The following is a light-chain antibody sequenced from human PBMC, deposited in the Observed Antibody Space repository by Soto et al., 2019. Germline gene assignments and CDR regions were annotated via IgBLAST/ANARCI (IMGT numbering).Light chain of an antibody. CDR3: NSPTISNTRV. Sequence: QSALTQPACVSGSPGQSMTSSCTGTSRDVGSYNHVSWDQHHPGKAPKLMIYDVSNRPSGVSNRFSRSKSGYTASLTISGLLAEEEADYYCNSPTISNTRVFGTGTKVTVL. V-gene: IGLV2-14*01. CDR1: SRDVGSYNH. J-gene: IGLJ1*01. CDR2: DVS.